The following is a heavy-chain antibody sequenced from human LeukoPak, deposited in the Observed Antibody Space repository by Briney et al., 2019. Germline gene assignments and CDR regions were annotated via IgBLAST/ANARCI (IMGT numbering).Heavy chain of an antibody. V-gene: IGHV3-48*01. CDR1: GFTFSSYS. CDR2: ISSSSSTI. CDR3: ARGEGSTSRLFDY. Sequence: GGSLRLSCAASGFTFSSYSMNWVRQAPGKGLEWVSYISSSSSTIYYADSVKGRFTISRDNAKNSLYLQMNSLRAEDTAVYYCARGEGSTSRLFDYWGQGTLVTVSS. J-gene: IGHJ4*02. D-gene: IGHD2-2*01.